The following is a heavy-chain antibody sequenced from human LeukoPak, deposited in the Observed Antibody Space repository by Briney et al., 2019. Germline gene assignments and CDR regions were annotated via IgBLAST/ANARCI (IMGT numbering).Heavy chain of an antibody. CDR3: TIGGASGSLAH. J-gene: IGHJ4*02. Sequence: PSETLSLTCTVSRASISDNYWSWSRQPAGKALEWIGRTYNSGDTNYNPSLKSRASVAVNTSKNQFYLSLRYVTAADTAVYYCTIGGASGSLAHWGPGTLVTVSS. V-gene: IGHV4-4*07. CDR2: TYNSGDT. CDR1: RASISDNY. D-gene: IGHD6-13*01.